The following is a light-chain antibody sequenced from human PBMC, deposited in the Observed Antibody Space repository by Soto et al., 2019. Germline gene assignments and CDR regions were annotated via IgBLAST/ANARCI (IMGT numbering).Light chain of an antibody. CDR2: KTS. J-gene: IGKJ1*01. CDR1: ESIYSW. V-gene: IGKV1-5*03. Sequence: IQMTQSPSTLSASVGETVTITCRASESIYSWLAWYKQIPGKAPQLRIYKTSTLQPGVPSRFSGSGSGAEYTLTISSLQPDDFATYYCQEYNTNARTFGQGTRV. CDR3: QEYNTNART.